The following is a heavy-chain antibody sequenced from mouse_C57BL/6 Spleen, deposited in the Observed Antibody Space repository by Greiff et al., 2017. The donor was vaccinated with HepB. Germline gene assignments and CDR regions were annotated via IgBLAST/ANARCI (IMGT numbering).Heavy chain of an antibody. CDR1: GYTFTDYY. CDR3: ARMDYDYTWFAY. Sequence: EVQLQQSGPVLVKPGASVKMSCKASGYTFTDYYMNWVKQSHGKSLEWIGVINPYNGGTSYNQKFKGKATLTVDKSSSTAYMELNSLTSEDSAVYYCARMDYDYTWFAYWGQGTLVTVSA. V-gene: IGHV1-19*01. J-gene: IGHJ3*01. D-gene: IGHD2-4*01. CDR2: INPYNGGT.